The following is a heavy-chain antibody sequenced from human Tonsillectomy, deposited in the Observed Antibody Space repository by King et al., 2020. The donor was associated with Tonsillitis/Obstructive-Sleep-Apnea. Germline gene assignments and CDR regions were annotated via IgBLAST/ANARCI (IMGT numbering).Heavy chain of an antibody. CDR1: GASISSYY. V-gene: IGHV4-59*01. Sequence: VQLQESGPGLEKPSETLSLTCTVPGASISSYYWSWIRQPQGKGLGWIGYIYYSGSTNYNRSLKSRVTISVDTSKNTFSLKLSSVTAADTAVYYCAGAEVLRYFDWLIYWGQGTLVTVSS. CDR3: AGAEVLRYFDWLIY. D-gene: IGHD3-9*01. J-gene: IGHJ4*02. CDR2: IYYSGST.